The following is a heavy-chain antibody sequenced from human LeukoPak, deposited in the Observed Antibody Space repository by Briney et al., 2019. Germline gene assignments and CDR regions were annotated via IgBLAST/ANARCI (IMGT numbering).Heavy chain of an antibody. CDR1: GFTFSSYS. CDR2: ISSSSSYI. CDR3: ARVPSHDYGE. Sequence: GGSLRLSCAASGFTFSSYSMNWVRQAPWKGLEWVSSISSSSSYIYYADSVKGRFTISRDNAKNSLYLQMNSLRAEDTAVYYCARVPSHDYGEWGQGTLVTVSS. D-gene: IGHD4-17*01. V-gene: IGHV3-21*01. J-gene: IGHJ4*02.